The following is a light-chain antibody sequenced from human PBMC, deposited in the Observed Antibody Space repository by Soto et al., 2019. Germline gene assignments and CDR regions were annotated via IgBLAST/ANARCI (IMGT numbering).Light chain of an antibody. CDR1: SSDVGGYNY. CDR3: NSYTSSSTLYV. CDR2: DVS. V-gene: IGLV2-14*01. J-gene: IGLJ1*01. Sequence: QSALSQPPSVAGSSGQSITISCTGTSSDVGGYNYVSWYQQHPGKAPKLMIYDVSNRPSGVSNRFSGSKSGNTASLTISGLQAEDVADSYCNSYTSSSTLYVFVTGAKVTV.